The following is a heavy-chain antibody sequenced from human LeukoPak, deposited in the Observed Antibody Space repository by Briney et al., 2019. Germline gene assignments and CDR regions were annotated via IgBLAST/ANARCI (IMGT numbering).Heavy chain of an antibody. CDR2: ISSSSSYT. CDR3: ARVPAYGDYFDY. D-gene: IGHD4-17*01. V-gene: IGHV3-11*05. J-gene: IGHJ4*02. Sequence: GGSLRLSCAASGFTFSDYYMSWIRQAPGKGLEWVSYISSSSSYTNYADSVKGRFTIFRDNAKNSLYLQMNSLRAEDTAVYYCARVPAYGDYFDYWGQGTLVTVSS. CDR1: GFTFSDYY.